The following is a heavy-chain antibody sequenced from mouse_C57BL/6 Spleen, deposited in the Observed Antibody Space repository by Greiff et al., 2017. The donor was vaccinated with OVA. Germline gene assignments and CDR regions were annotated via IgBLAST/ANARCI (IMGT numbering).Heavy chain of an antibody. CDR3: ARDTYYSNYDWYCDV. Sequence: VQLKESGGGLVKPGGSLKLSCAASGFTFSSYAMSWVRQTPEKRLEWVATISDGGSYTYYPDNVKGRFTISRDNAKNNLYLQMSHLKSEDTAMYYCARDTYYSNYDWYCDVWGTGTTVTVSS. CDR1: GFTFSSYA. CDR2: ISDGGSYT. D-gene: IGHD2-5*01. V-gene: IGHV5-4*01. J-gene: IGHJ1*03.